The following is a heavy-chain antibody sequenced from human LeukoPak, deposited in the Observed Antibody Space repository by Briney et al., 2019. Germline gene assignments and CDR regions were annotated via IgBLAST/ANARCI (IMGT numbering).Heavy chain of an antibody. V-gene: IGHV3-30-3*01. CDR3: ARGRDGYESTYYFDY. CDR2: ISYDGSNK. J-gene: IGHJ4*02. Sequence: GGSLRLSCAASGFTFSSYAMHWVRQAPGKGLEWVAVISYDGSNKYYADSVKGRFTTSRDNSKNTLYLQMNSLRAEDTAVYYCARGRDGYESTYYFDYWGQGTLVTVSS. CDR1: GFTFSSYA. D-gene: IGHD5-24*01.